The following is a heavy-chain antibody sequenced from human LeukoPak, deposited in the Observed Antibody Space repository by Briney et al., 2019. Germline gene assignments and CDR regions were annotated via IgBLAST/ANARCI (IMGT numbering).Heavy chain of an antibody. J-gene: IGHJ4*02. CDR1: GFTFSSYA. D-gene: IGHD2-2*01. CDR2: ISGSGGST. V-gene: IGHV3-23*01. CDR3: AKEGTDCSSTSCYDY. Sequence: PGGSLRLSCVASGFTFSSYAMSWVRQAPGKGLEWVSAISGSGGSTYYADSVKGRFTISRDNSKNTLYLQMNSLRAEDTAVYYCAKEGTDCSSTSCYDYWGQGTLVTVSS.